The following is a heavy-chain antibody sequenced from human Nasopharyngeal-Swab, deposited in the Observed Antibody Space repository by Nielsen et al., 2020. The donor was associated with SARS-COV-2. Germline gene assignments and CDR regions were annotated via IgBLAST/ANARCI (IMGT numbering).Heavy chain of an antibody. CDR1: GFTFTSSA. J-gene: IGHJ4*02. D-gene: IGHD1-7*01. V-gene: IGHV1-58*01. Sequence: SVKVSCKASGFTFTSSAVQWVRQARGQRLEWIGWIVVGSGNTNYAQKFQERVTITRDMSTSTAYMELSSLRSEDTAVYYCARDSPITGTTYDYWGQGTLVTVSS. CDR2: IVVGSGNT. CDR3: ARDSPITGTTYDY.